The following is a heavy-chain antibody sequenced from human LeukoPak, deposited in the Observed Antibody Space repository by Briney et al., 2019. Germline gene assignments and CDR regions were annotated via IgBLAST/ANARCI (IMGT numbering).Heavy chain of an antibody. Sequence: SETLSLTCTVSGGSISSHYWSWIRQPPGKGLEWIGYIYYSGSTNYNPSLKSRVTISVDTSKNQFSLKLSSVTAADTAVYYCARGGEYCSSTSCYSLLDPWGQGTLVTASS. CDR3: ARGGEYCSSTSCYSLLDP. CDR2: IYYSGST. J-gene: IGHJ5*02. V-gene: IGHV4-59*11. CDR1: GGSISSHY. D-gene: IGHD2-2*02.